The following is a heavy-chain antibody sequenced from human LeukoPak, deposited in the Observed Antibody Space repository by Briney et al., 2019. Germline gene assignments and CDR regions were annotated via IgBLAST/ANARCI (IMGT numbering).Heavy chain of an antibody. CDR1: GFTFDDYG. CDR3: AKDCTNGVCYALDI. V-gene: IGHV3-23*01. Sequence: HAGGSLRLSCAASGFTFDDYGMSWVRQAPGKGLEWVSAISGSGGSTYYADSVKGRFPISRDNSKNTLYLQMNSLRAEDTAVYYCAKDCTNGVCYALDIWGQGTMVTVSS. J-gene: IGHJ3*02. CDR2: ISGSGGST. D-gene: IGHD2-8*01.